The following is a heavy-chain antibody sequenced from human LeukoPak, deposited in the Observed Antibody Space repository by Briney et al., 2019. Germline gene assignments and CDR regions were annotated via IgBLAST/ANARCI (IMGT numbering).Heavy chain of an antibody. V-gene: IGHV3-30*03. D-gene: IGHD6-13*01. CDR3: ARTRSSSWANDY. Sequence: GGSLRLSCAASGYNFKNYGIHWVRQPPGKGLEWVAVISHDAYNKHYADSVKGRFTISRDNSDTVYLQMISLRPEDTAMYYCARTRSSSWANDYWGQGTLVTVSS. CDR1: GYNFKNYG. CDR2: ISHDAYNK. J-gene: IGHJ4*02.